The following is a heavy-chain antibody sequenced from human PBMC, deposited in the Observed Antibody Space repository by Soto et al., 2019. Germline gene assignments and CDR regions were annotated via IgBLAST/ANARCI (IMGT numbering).Heavy chain of an antibody. Sequence: PGGSLRLSCAASGFTLSGYAMDWVRQAPGKGLEYVSCISSNSSGTYYADSVQGRFTISRDNAKNSLYLQMNSLRDEDMAVYYCARTEYSSSSYGMAVWGQGTTVTVSS. CDR2: ISSNSSGT. J-gene: IGHJ6*02. V-gene: IGHV3-48*02. D-gene: IGHD6-6*01. CDR3: ARTEYSSSSYGMAV. CDR1: GFTLSGYA.